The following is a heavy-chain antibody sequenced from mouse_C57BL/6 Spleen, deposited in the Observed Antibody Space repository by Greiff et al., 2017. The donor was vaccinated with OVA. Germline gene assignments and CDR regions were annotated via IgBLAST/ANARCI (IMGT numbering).Heavy chain of an antibody. CDR1: GISITTGYYR. CDR3: ARDYGSSYAMDY. J-gene: IGHJ4*01. V-gene: IGHV3-5*01. CDR2: IYYSGTI. D-gene: IGHD1-1*01. Sequence: DVQLQESGPGLVKPSQSVFLTCTVTGISITTGYYRWSWIRQFPGNKLVWIGYIYYSGTIYYNPPITSRNTITRDTPKNQSFLEMNSLTTEDTATYYCARDYGSSYAMDYWGQGTSVTVSS.